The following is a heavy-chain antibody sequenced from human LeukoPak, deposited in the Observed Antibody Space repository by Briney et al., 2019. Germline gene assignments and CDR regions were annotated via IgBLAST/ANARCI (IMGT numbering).Heavy chain of an antibody. D-gene: IGHD6-13*01. J-gene: IGHJ4*02. V-gene: IGHV3-72*01. CDR3: ARDTAAALDY. CDR1: GFTFGNHC. CDR2: TKNKAESHIT. Sequence: GGSLRLSCAASGFTFGNHCMDWVRQAPGKGLEWVGRTKNKAESHITDYAASVKGRFFSSRDDSKNSLYLQMNNLQTDDTGIYYCARDTAAALDYWGQGILVTVSS.